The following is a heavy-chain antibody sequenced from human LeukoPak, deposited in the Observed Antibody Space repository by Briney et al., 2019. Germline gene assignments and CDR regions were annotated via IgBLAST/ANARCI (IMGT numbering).Heavy chain of an antibody. CDR1: GGSISSYY. V-gene: IGHV4-59*08. CDR3: ARAKETTALGFDY. Sequence: SETLSLTCTVSGGSISSYYWSWIRQPPGKGLEWIGYIYYSGSTNYNPSLKSRVTISVDTSKNQFSLKLSSVTAADTAVYYCARAKETTALGFDYWGQGTLVTVSS. D-gene: IGHD4-11*01. CDR2: IYYSGST. J-gene: IGHJ4*02.